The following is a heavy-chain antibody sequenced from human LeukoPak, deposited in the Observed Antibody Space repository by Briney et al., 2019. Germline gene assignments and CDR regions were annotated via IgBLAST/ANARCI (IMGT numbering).Heavy chain of an antibody. J-gene: IGHJ6*04. CDR1: GFTFSNYS. CDR3: ARDLAAWDV. Sequence: PGGSLRLSCEASGFTFSNYSMNWVRQAPGKGLEWVSYIRSSSTTIYYADSVTGRFTISRDNAENTMFLQMNSLRAEDSAIYYCARDLAAWDVWGKGTTVTVSS. CDR2: IRSSSTTI. V-gene: IGHV3-48*04.